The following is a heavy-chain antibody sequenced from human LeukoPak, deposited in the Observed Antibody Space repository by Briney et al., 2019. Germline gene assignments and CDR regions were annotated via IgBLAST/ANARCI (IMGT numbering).Heavy chain of an antibody. D-gene: IGHD6-13*01. Sequence: GGSLRLSCTASGFTFGDYAMSWVRQAPGKGLEWVGFIRSKAYGGTTEYAASVKGRFTISRDDSKSIAYLQMNSLKTEDTAVYYCTREPGIAAAGRMDVWGQGTTVTVSS. CDR3: TREPGIAAAGRMDV. V-gene: IGHV3-49*04. CDR2: IRSKAYGGTT. J-gene: IGHJ6*02. CDR1: GFTFGDYA.